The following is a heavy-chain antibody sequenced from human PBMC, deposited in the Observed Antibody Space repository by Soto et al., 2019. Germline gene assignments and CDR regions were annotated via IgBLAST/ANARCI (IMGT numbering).Heavy chain of an antibody. Sequence: PGESLKISCKGSGYSFTSYWIGWVRQMPGKGLEWMGIIYPGDSDTRYSPSFQGQVTISADKSISTAYLQWSSLKASDTAMYYCARYAVAGYYYHYRMDVWGQGTTVPVSS. CDR1: GYSFTSYW. V-gene: IGHV5-51*01. CDR3: ARYAVAGYYYHYRMDV. J-gene: IGHJ6*02. CDR2: IYPGDSDT. D-gene: IGHD6-19*01.